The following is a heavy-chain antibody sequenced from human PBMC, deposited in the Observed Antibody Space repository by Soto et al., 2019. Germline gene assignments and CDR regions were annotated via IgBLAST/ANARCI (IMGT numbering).Heavy chain of an antibody. CDR2: IYYSGST. V-gene: IGHV4-31*03. CDR1: GGSISSGGYY. J-gene: IGHJ6*02. Sequence: PSETLSLTCTVSGGSISSGGYYWSWIRQHPGKGLEWIGYIYYSGSTYYNPSLKSRVTISVDTSKNQFSLKLSSVTAADTAVYYCARTRYGDSLGYYYYYGMDVWGQGTTVTVSS. CDR3: ARTRYGDSLGYYYYYGMDV. D-gene: IGHD4-17*01.